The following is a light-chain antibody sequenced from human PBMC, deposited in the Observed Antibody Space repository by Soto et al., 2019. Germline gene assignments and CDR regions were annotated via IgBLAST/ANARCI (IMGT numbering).Light chain of an antibody. CDR1: CSDVGGSNY. V-gene: IGLV2-14*01. CDR3: SSYRSGSTLV. J-gene: IGLJ2*01. Sequence: QSALTQPASVSGSPGQSITISCTGTCSDVGGSNYVSWYQQHPGKAPKLMIYDVNNRPSGISNRFSGSKSGNTASLTISGLQAEDEADYYCSSYRSGSTLVFGGGTKLTVL. CDR2: DVN.